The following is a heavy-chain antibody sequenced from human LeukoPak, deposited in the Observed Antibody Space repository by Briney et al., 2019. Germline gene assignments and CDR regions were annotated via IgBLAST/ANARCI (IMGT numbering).Heavy chain of an antibody. Sequence: WETLSLTCAVYGGSFSGYYWSWIRQPPGKGLEWMGEINHSGSTNYNPSLKTRVTISVDTSNNQFSLKLSSVTAADTAVYYCARRLGYYDFWSGSNWFDPWGQGTLVTLSS. CDR3: ARRLGYYDFWSGSNWFDP. CDR2: INHSGST. J-gene: IGHJ5*02. D-gene: IGHD3-3*01. V-gene: IGHV4-34*01. CDR1: GGSFSGYY.